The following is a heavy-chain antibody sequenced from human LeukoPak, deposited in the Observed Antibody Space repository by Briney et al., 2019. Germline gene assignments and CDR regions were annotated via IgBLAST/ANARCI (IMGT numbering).Heavy chain of an antibody. Sequence: PSETLSLTCTVSGDSISSSSYYWGWVRQPPGKGLEWIGNIYYSGSTYCNPSLKSRVTISVDTSKNQFSLKLSSVTAADTAVYYCARGSITGTTPWWFDPWGQGTLVTVSS. CDR2: IYYSGST. J-gene: IGHJ5*02. V-gene: IGHV4-39*01. CDR1: GDSISSSSYY. D-gene: IGHD1-7*01. CDR3: ARGSITGTTPWWFDP.